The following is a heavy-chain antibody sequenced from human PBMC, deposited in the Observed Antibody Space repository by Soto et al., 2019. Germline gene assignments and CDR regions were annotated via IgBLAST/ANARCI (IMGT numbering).Heavy chain of an antibody. J-gene: IGHJ4*02. D-gene: IGHD4-17*01. Sequence: AASVKVSCKASGYTFTGYYMHWVRQAPGQGLEWMGWINPNSGGTNYAQKFQGWVTMTRDTSISTAYMELSRLRSDDTAVYYCARDRYYGDSPYYFDYWGQGTLVTVSS. CDR3: ARDRYYGDSPYYFDY. CDR1: GYTFTGYY. V-gene: IGHV1-2*04. CDR2: INPNSGGT.